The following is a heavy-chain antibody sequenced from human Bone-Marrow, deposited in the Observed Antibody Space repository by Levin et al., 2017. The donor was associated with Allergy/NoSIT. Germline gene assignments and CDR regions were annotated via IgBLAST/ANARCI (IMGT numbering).Heavy chain of an antibody. CDR2: IKPDGSEK. V-gene: IGHV3-7*01. Sequence: ASVKVSCAASGFPFDSYWMNWVRQAPGKGLEWVANIKPDGSEKYYVDSVKGRFTISRDNAKNSLFLQMDSLRAEDTAVYYCVRKLERRSPFDYWGQGGLVTVAS. J-gene: IGHJ4*02. D-gene: IGHD1-1*01. CDR1: GFPFDSYW. CDR3: VRKLERRSPFDY.